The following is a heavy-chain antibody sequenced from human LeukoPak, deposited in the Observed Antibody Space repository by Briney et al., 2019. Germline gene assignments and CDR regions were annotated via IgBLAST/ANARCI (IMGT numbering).Heavy chain of an antibody. CDR3: ARDSDDFWSGHDI. CDR2: IIPIFGTA. V-gene: IGHV1-69*13. D-gene: IGHD3-3*01. J-gene: IGHJ4*02. CDR1: GYTFTGYY. Sequence: GASVKVSCKASGYTFTGYYMHWVRQTPGQGLEWMGGIIPIFGTANYAQKFQGRVTITADESTSTAYMELSSLRSKDTAVYYCARDSDDFWSGHDIWGQGTLVTVSS.